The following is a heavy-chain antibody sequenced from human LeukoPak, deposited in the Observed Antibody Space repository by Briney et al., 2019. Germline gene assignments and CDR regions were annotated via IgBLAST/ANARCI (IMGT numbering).Heavy chain of an antibody. J-gene: IGHJ6*03. D-gene: IGHD2-2*01. CDR2: IVVGSGNT. CDR3: AADHCSSTSCYLNYYYYMDV. Sequence: ASVKVSCKASGFTFTSSAMQWVRQARGQRLEWIGWIVVGSGNTNYAQKFQERVTITRDMSTSTAYMELSSLRSEDTAVYYCAADHCSSTSCYLNYYYYMDVWGKGITVTVSS. CDR1: GFTFTSSA. V-gene: IGHV1-58*02.